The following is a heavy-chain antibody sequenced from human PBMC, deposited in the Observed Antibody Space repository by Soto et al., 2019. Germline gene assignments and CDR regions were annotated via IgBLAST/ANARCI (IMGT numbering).Heavy chain of an antibody. J-gene: IGHJ4*02. D-gene: IGHD3-16*02. Sequence: EVQLVESGGGLVKPGGSLRLSCAASGFTFSSYSMNWVRQAPGKGLEWVSSISSSSSYIYYADSVKGRFTISRDNATNSLYLQMNSLRAEDTAVYYCARDDYVWGSYRPRTPFDYWGQGTLVTVSS. V-gene: IGHV3-21*01. CDR1: GFTFSSYS. CDR2: ISSSSSYI. CDR3: ARDDYVWGSYRPRTPFDY.